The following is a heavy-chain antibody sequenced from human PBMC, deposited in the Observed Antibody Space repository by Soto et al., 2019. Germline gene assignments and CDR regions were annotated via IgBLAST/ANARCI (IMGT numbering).Heavy chain of an antibody. D-gene: IGHD5-12*01. CDR2: IIPIFGTS. Sequence: SVKVFCEDPGGTFRRYAISWVRRSPGQGLEWMGGIIPIFGTSNYAQKFQGRVTITADESTSTAYMELSSLRSEDTAVYYCARVALQEMATIYYFDYWGQGTMVTVSS. CDR1: GGTFRRYA. CDR3: ARVALQEMATIYYFDY. V-gene: IGHV1-69*13. J-gene: IGHJ4*02.